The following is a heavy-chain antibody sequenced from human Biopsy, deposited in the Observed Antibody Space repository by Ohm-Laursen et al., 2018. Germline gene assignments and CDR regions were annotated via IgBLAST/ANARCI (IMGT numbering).Heavy chain of an antibody. CDR1: GHTFTGYH. V-gene: IGHV1-2*02. CDR2: INAKTGDT. CDR3: TRGGYYYDSLAYYYWFDP. D-gene: IGHD3-22*01. Sequence: ASVTVSCKASGHTFTGYHVHWVRQAPGQGLEWMGWINAKTGDTNYAQKLQGRVTMTRDTSISTAYVDLSSLRSDDTAVYYCTRGGYYYDSLAYYYWFDPWGQGTLVTVSS. J-gene: IGHJ5*02.